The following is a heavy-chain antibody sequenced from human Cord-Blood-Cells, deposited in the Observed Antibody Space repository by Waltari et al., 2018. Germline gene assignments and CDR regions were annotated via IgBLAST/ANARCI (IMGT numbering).Heavy chain of an antibody. CDR3: ASGDYDFWSGYYGNWFDP. D-gene: IGHD3-3*01. CDR1: GGTFSSYA. V-gene: IGHV1-69*06. CDR2: VIPIFGTA. J-gene: IGHJ5*02. Sequence: QVQLVQSGAEVKKPGSSVKVSCKASGGTFSSYAISWVRQPPGQGLEWMGGVIPIFGTANYAQKFQGRVTITADKSTSTAYMELSSLRSEDTAVYYCASGDYDFWSGYYGNWFDPWGQGTLVTVSS.